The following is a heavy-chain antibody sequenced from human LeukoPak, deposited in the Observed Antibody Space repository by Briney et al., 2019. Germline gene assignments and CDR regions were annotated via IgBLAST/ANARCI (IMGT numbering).Heavy chain of an antibody. V-gene: IGHV4-59*01. Sequence: SETLSLTCTVSGGSISSYYWSWIRQPPGKGLEWIGYIYYSGSTNYNPSLKSRVTISVDTSKNQFSLKLSSVTAADTAVYYCARGSNDYVWGSYRPFDYWGQGTLVTVSS. J-gene: IGHJ4*02. CDR3: ARGSNDYVWGSYRPFDY. CDR2: IYYSGST. D-gene: IGHD3-16*02. CDR1: GGSISSYY.